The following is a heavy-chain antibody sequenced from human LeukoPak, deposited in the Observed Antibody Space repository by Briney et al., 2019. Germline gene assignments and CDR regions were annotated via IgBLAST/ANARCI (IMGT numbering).Heavy chain of an antibody. V-gene: IGHV3-23*01. CDR2: ISGSGGST. CDR1: GFTFSSYG. Sequence: GGSLRLSCAASGFTFSSYGMHWVRQAPGKGLEWVSAISGSGGSTYYADSVKGRFTISRDNSKNTLYLQMNSLRAEDTAVYYCAKSYCGGDCYFLYDCWGQGTLVTVSS. D-gene: IGHD2-21*02. J-gene: IGHJ4*02. CDR3: AKSYCGGDCYFLYDC.